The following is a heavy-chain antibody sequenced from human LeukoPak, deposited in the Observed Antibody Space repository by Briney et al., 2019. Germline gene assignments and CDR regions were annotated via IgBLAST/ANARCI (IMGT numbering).Heavy chain of an antibody. CDR2: IIPIFGTG. V-gene: IGHV1-69*13. CDR1: GGTFSSYA. J-gene: IGHJ4*02. Sequence: SVKVSCKASGGTFSSYAISWVRQAPGQGLEWMGGIIPIFGTGNYAQKFQGRVTITADESTSTAYMELSSLRSEDTAVYYCARVSPNKIVVVPWGAFDYWGQGTLVTVSS. CDR3: ARVSPNKIVVVPWGAFDY. D-gene: IGHD2-2*01.